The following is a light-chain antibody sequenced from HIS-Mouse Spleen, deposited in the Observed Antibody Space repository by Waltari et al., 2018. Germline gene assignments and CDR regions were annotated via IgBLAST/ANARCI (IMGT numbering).Light chain of an antibody. CDR2: EGS. V-gene: IGLV2-23*01. CDR3: CSYAGSSTWV. Sequence: QSALTQPASVSGSPGQSITISCTGTSRDVGSYNLVSWYQQHPGKAPKLMIYEGSNRPSGVCNRFSGSKSGNTASLTISGLQAEDEADYYCCSYAGSSTWVFGGGTKLTVL. J-gene: IGLJ3*02. CDR1: SRDVGSYNL.